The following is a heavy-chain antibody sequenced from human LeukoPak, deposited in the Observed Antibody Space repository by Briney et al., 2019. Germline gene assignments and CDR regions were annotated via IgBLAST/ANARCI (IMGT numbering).Heavy chain of an antibody. CDR2: INPNSGGT. CDR3: AREGWDQRDTAAFDY. J-gene: IGHJ4*02. V-gene: IGHV1-2*02. Sequence: ASVKVSCKASGYTFTGYYMHWVRQAPGQGLEWMGWINPNSGGTNYAQKFQGRVTMTRDTSISTAYMELSRLRSDDTAVYYCAREGWDQRDTAAFDYWGQGTLVTVSS. CDR1: GYTFTGYY. D-gene: IGHD6-19*01.